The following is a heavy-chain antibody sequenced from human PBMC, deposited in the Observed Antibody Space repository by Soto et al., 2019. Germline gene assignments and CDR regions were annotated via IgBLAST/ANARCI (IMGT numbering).Heavy chain of an antibody. Sequence: SETLCLTCTVSGGSISSGGCYWSWIRQPPGKGLEWIGYIYYSGSTYYNPSLKSRVTISVDTSKNQFSLKLSSVTAADTAVYYCARDTDYGDYRPFDYWGQGTLVTVSS. CDR2: IYYSGST. CDR1: GGSISSGGCY. J-gene: IGHJ4*02. V-gene: IGHV4-30-4*01. D-gene: IGHD4-17*01. CDR3: ARDTDYGDYRPFDY.